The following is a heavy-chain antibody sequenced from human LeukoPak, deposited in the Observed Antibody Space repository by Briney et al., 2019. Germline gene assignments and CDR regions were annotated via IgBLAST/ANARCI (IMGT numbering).Heavy chain of an antibody. CDR3: ARLWFGAYYFDH. CDR1: GGSISSSSYY. J-gene: IGHJ4*02. CDR2: IFYSGST. Sequence: SETLSLTCTVSGGSISSSSYYWGWIRQPPGKGLAWIGNIFYSGSTYYNPSLKSRVTISVDTSRSQFSLKLNSVTAADTAVYYCARLWFGAYYFDHWGQGTLVTVSS. V-gene: IGHV4-39*01. D-gene: IGHD3-10*01.